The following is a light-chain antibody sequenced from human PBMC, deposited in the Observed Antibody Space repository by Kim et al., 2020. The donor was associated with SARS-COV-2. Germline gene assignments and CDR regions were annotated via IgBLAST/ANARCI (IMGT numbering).Light chain of an antibody. J-gene: IGKJ4*01. CDR1: QSISSY. V-gene: IGKV1-39*01. Sequence: ASVGDRVTITCRASQSISSYLNWYQQKPGKAPKLLIYAASSLQSGVPSRFSGSGSGTDFTLTISSLQPEDFATYYCQQSYSTPPAFGGGTKVDIK. CDR3: QQSYSTPPA. CDR2: AAS.